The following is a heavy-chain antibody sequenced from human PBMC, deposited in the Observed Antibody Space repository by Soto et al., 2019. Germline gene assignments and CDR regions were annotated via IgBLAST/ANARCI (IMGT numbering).Heavy chain of an antibody. CDR1: GGSISSGGYY. Sequence: SETLSLTCTVSGGSISSGGYYWSWIRQHPGKGLEWIGYIYYSGSTYYNPSLKSRVTISVDTSKNQFSLKLSSVTAADTAVYYCARDDMGPTDYWGQGTLVTVSS. V-gene: IGHV4-31*03. J-gene: IGHJ4*02. CDR3: ARDDMGPTDY. CDR2: IYYSGST.